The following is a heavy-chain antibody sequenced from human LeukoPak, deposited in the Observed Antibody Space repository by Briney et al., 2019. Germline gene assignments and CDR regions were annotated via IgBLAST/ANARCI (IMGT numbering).Heavy chain of an antibody. J-gene: IGHJ4*02. D-gene: IGHD3-22*01. CDR2: IRYDGSNK. Sequence: GGSLRLSCAASGFTFSSYGMHWVRQAPGKGLEWVAFIRYDGSNKYYADSVKGRFTISRDNSKNTLYLQMNSLRAEDTAVYYCAKDSNYYDGSGYYGLDYWGQGTLVTVSS. CDR1: GFTFSSYG. V-gene: IGHV3-30*02. CDR3: AKDSNYYDGSGYYGLDY.